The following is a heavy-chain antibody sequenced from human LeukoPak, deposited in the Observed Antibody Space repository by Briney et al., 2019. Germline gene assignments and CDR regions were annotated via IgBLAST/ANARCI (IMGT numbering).Heavy chain of an antibody. V-gene: IGHV3-21*01. CDR2: ISSSGSYI. D-gene: IGHD6-19*01. CDR3: ARDSSGY. J-gene: IGHJ4*02. CDR1: GFTFSSYS. Sequence: PGGSLILSCAASGFTFSSYSMNWVRQAPGKGLEWVSSISSSGSYIYYADSVKGRFTISRDNAKNSLYLQMNSLRAEDTAVYYCARDSSGYWGQGTLVTVSS.